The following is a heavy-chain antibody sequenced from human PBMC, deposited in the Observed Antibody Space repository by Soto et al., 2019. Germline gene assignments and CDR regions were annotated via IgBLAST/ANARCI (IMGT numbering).Heavy chain of an antibody. Sequence: EVQLLESGGGLVQPGGSLRLSCAASGFTFSSYAMSWVRQAPGKGLEWVSAISGSGGSTYYADSVKGRFTISRDNSKNTLDLQMNSLRAEDTAVYYCAKSGGYNYGYQETDYWGQGTLVTVSS. CDR2: ISGSGGST. V-gene: IGHV3-23*01. CDR3: AKSGGYNYGYQETDY. D-gene: IGHD5-18*01. J-gene: IGHJ4*02. CDR1: GFTFSSYA.